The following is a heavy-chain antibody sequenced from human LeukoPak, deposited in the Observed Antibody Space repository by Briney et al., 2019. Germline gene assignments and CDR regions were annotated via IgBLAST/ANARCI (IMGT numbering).Heavy chain of an antibody. V-gene: IGHV2-5*08. CDR1: GGSISSGDYY. J-gene: IGHJ6*03. D-gene: IGHD3-9*01. Sequence: TLSLTCTVSGGSISSGDYYWSWIRQPPGKALEWLALIYWDDDKRYSPSLKSRLTITKDTSKNQVVLTMTNMDPVDTATYYCAHSPPYYDILTGYQITEYMDVWGKGTTVTVSS. CDR2: IYWDDDK. CDR3: AHSPPYYDILTGYQITEYMDV.